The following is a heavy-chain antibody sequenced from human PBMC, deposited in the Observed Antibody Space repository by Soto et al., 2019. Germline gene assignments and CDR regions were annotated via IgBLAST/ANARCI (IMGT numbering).Heavy chain of an antibody. CDR3: ARAGIAYCTSTTCYLYYYVMDV. CDR1: GYTVTSYY. Sequence: XSVKVSCKASGYTVTSYYMHWVRQVPGQGLEWVGIINPKSGSTTYAEKFQGRVTMTRDTSTNTVYMELTSLTSGDTAVYYCARAGIAYCTSTTCYLYYYVMDVWGQGTTVTVSS. J-gene: IGHJ6*02. CDR2: INPKSGST. D-gene: IGHD2-2*01. V-gene: IGHV1-46*01.